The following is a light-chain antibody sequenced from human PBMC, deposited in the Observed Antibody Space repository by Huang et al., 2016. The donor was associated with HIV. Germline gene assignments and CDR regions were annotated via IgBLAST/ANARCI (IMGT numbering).Light chain of an antibody. J-gene: IGKJ1*01. CDR3: QQYYSPPWT. Sequence: DIVMTQSPDSLAVSLGERATFICRSSQSVLSSSNNKNYLAWYQQKPRQPPRLLIYWASTRESGGPDRFSGSGSGTDFTLTISSLQAEDVAFYYCQQYYSPPWTFGQGTKVEIK. CDR2: WAS. CDR1: QSVLSSSNNKNY. V-gene: IGKV4-1*01.